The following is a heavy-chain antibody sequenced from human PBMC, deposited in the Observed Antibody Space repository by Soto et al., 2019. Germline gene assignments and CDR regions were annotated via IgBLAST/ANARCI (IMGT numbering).Heavy chain of an antibody. Sequence: PSEKLPVTCTVSVASISGFYWCWSRKSAGKGLEWIGRIYATGTTDYNPSLKSRVTMSVDTSKKQFSLKLRSVTAADTAVYYCGRDGTTTLLDWSAPWG. V-gene: IGHV4-4*07. CDR1: VASISGFY. CDR3: GRDGTTTLLDWSAP. D-gene: IGHD1-1*01. CDR2: IYATGTT. J-gene: IGHJ5*02.